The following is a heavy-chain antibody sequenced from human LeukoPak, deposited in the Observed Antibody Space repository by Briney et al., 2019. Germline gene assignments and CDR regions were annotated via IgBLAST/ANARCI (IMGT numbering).Heavy chain of an antibody. CDR2: ISGSGGST. J-gene: IGHJ4*02. V-gene: IGHV3-23*01. Sequence: GGSLRLSCAASGFTFSSYAMSWVRQAPGKGLEWVSAISGSGGSTYYADSVKGRFTISRDNSKNTLYLQMNSLRAEDTAVYYCAKVTMIVVVTYGGGDYFDYWGQGTLVTVSS. D-gene: IGHD3-22*01. CDR1: GFTFSSYA. CDR3: AKVTMIVVVTYGGGDYFDY.